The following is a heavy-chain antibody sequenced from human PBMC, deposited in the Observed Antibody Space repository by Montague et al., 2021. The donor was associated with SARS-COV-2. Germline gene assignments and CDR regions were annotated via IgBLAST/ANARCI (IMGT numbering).Heavy chain of an antibody. J-gene: IGHJ6*02. CDR3: ARHLRVTTVTSHMYHYAMDV. Sequence: SETLSLTCSVSGDSISNYSWSWIRQSPGKGLEWIGYIYYSGSTNYNPSLTSRVTISGDTSKNQVSLKLTSVTAADTAVYYCARHLRVTTVTSHMYHYAMDVRGQGTTVTVSS. CDR2: IYYSGST. CDR1: GDSISNYS. D-gene: IGHD4-11*01. V-gene: IGHV4-59*08.